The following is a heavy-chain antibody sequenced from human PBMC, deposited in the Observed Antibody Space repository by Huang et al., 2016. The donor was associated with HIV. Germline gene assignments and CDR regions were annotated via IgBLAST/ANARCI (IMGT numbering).Heavy chain of an antibody. CDR3: AKGRRAFDV. CDR1: GYSFSIYW. V-gene: IGHV5-51*03. CDR2: SSPFESNS. Sequence: EVQLVQSGAEVKKPGESLKISCTGSGYSFSIYWIAWVRQMPGKGLEWLGISSPFESNSTYSPSFEGHVSISVDKSINTVYLHWSSLKASDTAIYYCAKGRRAFDVWGQGTWVTVSS. J-gene: IGHJ3*01.